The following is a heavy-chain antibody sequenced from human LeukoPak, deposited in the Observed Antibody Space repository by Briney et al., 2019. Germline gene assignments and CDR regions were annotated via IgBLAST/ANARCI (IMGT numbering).Heavy chain of an antibody. Sequence: RTSETLSLTCTVSGGSISSYYWGWIRQPPGKGLEWIGSIYYSGSTYYNPSLKSRVTISVDTSKNQFSLKLSSVTAADTAVYYCASLMNGVYYYDSSGYPLDYWGQGTLVTVSS. CDR1: GGSISSYY. CDR3: ASLMNGVYYYDSSGYPLDY. J-gene: IGHJ4*02. D-gene: IGHD3-22*01. V-gene: IGHV4-39*07. CDR2: IYYSGST.